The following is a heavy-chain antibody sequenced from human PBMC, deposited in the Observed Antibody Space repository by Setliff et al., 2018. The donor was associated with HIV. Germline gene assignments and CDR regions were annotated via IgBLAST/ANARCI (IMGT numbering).Heavy chain of an antibody. J-gene: IGHJ4*02. Sequence: ASVKVSCKASGYTFTYYAMNWVRQAPGQGLEWMGWINTNTGNPTYAQDFTGRFVFSLDTSVSTAYLQISSLKAEDTAVYYCAREYIVGATKAFDYWGQGTLVTVSS. CDR2: INTNTGNP. V-gene: IGHV7-4-1*02. CDR3: AREYIVGATKAFDY. D-gene: IGHD1-26*01. CDR1: GYTFTYYA.